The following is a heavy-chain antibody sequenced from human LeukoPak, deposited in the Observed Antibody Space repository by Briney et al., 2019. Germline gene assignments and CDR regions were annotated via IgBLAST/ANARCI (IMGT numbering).Heavy chain of an antibody. CDR3: AHAYLVDTSGYYGASVWFDT. D-gene: IGHD3-22*01. V-gene: IGHV2-5*02. Sequence: SGPALVKPTQTLTLTCSFSGFSLNTGGMGVGWIRPPPGKALEWLAVIYWDDDKRFNPSLKTSLTIIKDTPRNQVILTLHNVDPVDTATYFCAHAYLVDTSGYYGASVWFDTWGQGTLVTVSS. J-gene: IGHJ5*02. CDR2: IYWDDDK. CDR1: GFSLNTGGMG.